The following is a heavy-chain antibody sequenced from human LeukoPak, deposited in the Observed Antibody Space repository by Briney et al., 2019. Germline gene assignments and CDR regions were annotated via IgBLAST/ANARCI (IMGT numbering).Heavy chain of an antibody. V-gene: IGHV1-69*01. D-gene: IGHD6-19*01. Sequence: ASVKVSCKASGGTFSSYAISWVRQAPGQGLEWMGGIIPIFGTANYAQKFQGRVTITADESTSTAYMELSSLRSEDTAVYYCARTIAVAVDAFDIWGQGTMVTVSS. CDR1: GGTFSSYA. CDR3: ARTIAVAVDAFDI. J-gene: IGHJ3*02. CDR2: IIPIFGTA.